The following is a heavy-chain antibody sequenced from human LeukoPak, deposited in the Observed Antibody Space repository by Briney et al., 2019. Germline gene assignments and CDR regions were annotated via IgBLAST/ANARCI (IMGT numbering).Heavy chain of an antibody. D-gene: IGHD2-2*01. V-gene: IGHV3-48*03. CDR2: ISSSGSTK. Sequence: SGGSLILSCAASGFTFSSNAMSWARQAPGKGLEWVSYISSSGSTKYYADSVKGRFTISRDNAKNSLYLQMNSLRAEDTAVYYCARRYCSSTSCLLDYWGQGTLVSVSS. CDR3: ARRYCSSTSCLLDY. J-gene: IGHJ4*02. CDR1: GFTFSSNA.